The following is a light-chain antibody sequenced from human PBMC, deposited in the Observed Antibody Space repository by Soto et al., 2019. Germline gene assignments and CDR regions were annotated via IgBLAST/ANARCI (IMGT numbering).Light chain of an antibody. J-gene: IGKJ1*01. CDR2: AAS. CDR1: QGISSY. CDR3: QQTYTTPRT. Sequence: DIQLTQSPSFLSASVGDRVTITCRASQGISSYLAWYQQKPGKAPKLLIYAASTLQSGVPSRFSGGGSGTHFTLTIGSLQPEDFATYYCQQTYTTPRTFGQGTKVDIK. V-gene: IGKV1-9*01.